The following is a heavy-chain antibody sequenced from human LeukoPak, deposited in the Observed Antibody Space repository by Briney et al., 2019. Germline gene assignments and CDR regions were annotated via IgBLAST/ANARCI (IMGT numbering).Heavy chain of an antibody. CDR1: GFIFDDYA. J-gene: IGHJ6*03. CDR3: TRHTNRILYDYYYYYMDV. D-gene: IGHD2-8*01. CDR2: ISWNSGSI. V-gene: IGHV3-9*01. Sequence: GGSLRLSCAASGFIFDDYAMHWVRQAPGKGLEWVSGISWNSGSIGYADSVRGRFTISRDNSKNSLYLQMNSLKTEDTAVYYCTRHTNRILYDYYYYYMDVWGKGTTVTVSS.